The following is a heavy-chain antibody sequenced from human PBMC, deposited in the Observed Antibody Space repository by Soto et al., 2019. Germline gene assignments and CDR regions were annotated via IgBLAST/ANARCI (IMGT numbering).Heavy chain of an antibody. D-gene: IGHD3-16*01. Sequence: SETLSLTCAVSGGSISSGGYSWSRIRQPPGKGLEWIGYIYHSGSTYYNPSLKSRVTISVDRSKNQFSLKLSSVTAADTAVYYCAVGAAYYYYGMDVWGQGTTVTV. CDR2: IYHSGST. CDR3: AVGAAYYYYGMDV. J-gene: IGHJ6*02. CDR1: GGSISSGGYS. V-gene: IGHV4-30-2*01.